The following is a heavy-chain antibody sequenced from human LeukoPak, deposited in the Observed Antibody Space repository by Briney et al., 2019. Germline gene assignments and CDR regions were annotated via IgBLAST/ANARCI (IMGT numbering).Heavy chain of an antibody. CDR1: GYTFTSYD. V-gene: IGHV1-8*01. J-gene: IGHJ6*03. CDR3: ARGRREWIQLWLEMYYYYMDV. Sequence: ASVKVSCKASGYTFTSYDINWVRQATGQGLEWMGWMNANSGNTGYAQKFQGRVTMTRNTSISTAYMELSSLRSEDTAVYYCARGRREWIQLWLEMYYYYMDVWGKGTTVTVSS. CDR2: MNANSGNT. D-gene: IGHD5-18*01.